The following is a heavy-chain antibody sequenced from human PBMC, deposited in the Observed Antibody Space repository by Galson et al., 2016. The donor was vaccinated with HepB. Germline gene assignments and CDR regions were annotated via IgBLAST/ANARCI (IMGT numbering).Heavy chain of an antibody. CDR3: ARERFCSSATCYVGDAFHI. Sequence: SLRLSCAASGFTFSSFWMSWVRQAPGKGLEWVANIKQDGSEKYYVDSVKGRFTISRDNAKNSLYVQMDSLRAEDTGVYFCARERFCSSATCYVGDAFHIGGQGTMVTVSS. CDR2: IKQDGSEK. V-gene: IGHV3-7*05. D-gene: IGHD2-2*01. J-gene: IGHJ3*02. CDR1: GFTFSSFW.